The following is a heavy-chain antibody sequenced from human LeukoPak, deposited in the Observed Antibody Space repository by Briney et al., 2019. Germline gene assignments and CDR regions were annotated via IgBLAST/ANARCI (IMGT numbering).Heavy chain of an antibody. CDR1: GGTLSSYA. D-gene: IGHD2-2*01. Sequence: GSSVKLSCKASGGTLSSYAINWVRQAPGQGLEWMGRRIPIRDKANYAPKFQRRVTITADKSTNTAYMELSSLRSEDTAMYFCATRPPNYCITPRCYDSFDYWSQGTLVSVSS. J-gene: IGHJ4*02. CDR2: RIPIRDKA. CDR3: ATRPPNYCITPRCYDSFDY. V-gene: IGHV1-69*04.